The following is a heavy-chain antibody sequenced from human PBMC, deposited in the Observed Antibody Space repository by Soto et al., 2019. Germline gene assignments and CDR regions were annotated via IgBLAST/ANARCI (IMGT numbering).Heavy chain of an antibody. J-gene: IGHJ4*02. D-gene: IGHD1-26*01. V-gene: IGHV4-59*01. CDR3: ARRWGYYFDY. Sequence: PSETLSLTCTVSGGSISSYYWSWIRQPPGKGLEWIGYIYYSGSTNYNPSLKSRVTISVDTSKNQFSLKLSSVTAADAAVYYCARRWGYYFDYWGQGTLVTVPS. CDR2: IYYSGST. CDR1: GGSISSYY.